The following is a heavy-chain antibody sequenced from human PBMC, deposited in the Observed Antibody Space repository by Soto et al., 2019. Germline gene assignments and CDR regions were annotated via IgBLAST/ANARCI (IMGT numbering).Heavy chain of an antibody. Sequence: GASVKVSCKASGYTFTSYDVNWVRQATGQGLEWMGWMNPNSGNTGYAQKFQGRVTMTRNTSISTAYMELSSLRSEDTAVYYCARMEGSGSFVYFDYWGQGTLVTVSS. CDR1: GYTFTSYD. CDR2: MNPNSGNT. V-gene: IGHV1-8*01. J-gene: IGHJ4*02. D-gene: IGHD3-10*01. CDR3: ARMEGSGSFVYFDY.